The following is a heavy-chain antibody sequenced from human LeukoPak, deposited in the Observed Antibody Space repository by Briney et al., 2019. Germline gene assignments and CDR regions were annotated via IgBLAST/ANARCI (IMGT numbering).Heavy chain of an antibody. CDR1: GFTFSSYA. Sequence: GGSLRLSCAASGFTFSSYAMHWVRQAPGKGLEYVSAISSNEGSTYYANSVKGRFTISRDNFKNTLYLQMGSLRAEDTAVYYCAKEMTLRYFDWLLSRGFDYWGQGTLVTVSS. CDR3: AKEMTLRYFDWLLSRGFDY. CDR2: ISSNEGST. V-gene: IGHV3-64*01. J-gene: IGHJ4*02. D-gene: IGHD3-9*01.